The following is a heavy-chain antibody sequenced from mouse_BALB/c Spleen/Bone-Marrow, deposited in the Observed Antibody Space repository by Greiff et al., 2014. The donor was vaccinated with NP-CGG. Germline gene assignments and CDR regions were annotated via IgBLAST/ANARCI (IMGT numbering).Heavy chain of an antibody. J-gene: IGHJ3*01. CDR1: GFTFSDYY. V-gene: IGHV5-12*02. D-gene: IGHD2-14*01. CDR3: ARGLYYRPFAY. CDR2: ISNGGGST. Sequence: EVHLVESGGGLVQPGGSLKLSCATSGFTFSDYYMYWVRQTPEKRLEWVAYISNGGGSTYYPDTVKGRFTISGDNAKNTLYLQMSRLKSEDTAMYYCARGLYYRPFAYWGQGTLVTVSA.